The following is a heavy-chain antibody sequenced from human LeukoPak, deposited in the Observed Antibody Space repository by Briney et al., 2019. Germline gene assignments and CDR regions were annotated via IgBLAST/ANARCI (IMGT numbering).Heavy chain of an antibody. D-gene: IGHD4-17*01. Sequence: GVSLRLSCAASGFTFDTYWMTWVRQAPGKGLEWVSSIKQDGSEKYYVDSVKGRFTISRDNARNTLYLQLNSLRAEDTAVYYCARDPNGDYIGAFDNWGQGTMVTVFS. CDR2: IKQDGSEK. CDR3: ARDPNGDYIGAFDN. V-gene: IGHV3-7*05. J-gene: IGHJ3*02. CDR1: GFTFDTYW.